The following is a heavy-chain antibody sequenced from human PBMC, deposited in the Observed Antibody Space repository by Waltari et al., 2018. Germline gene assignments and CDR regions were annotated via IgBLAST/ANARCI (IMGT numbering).Heavy chain of an antibody. Sequence: QLQLQESGPGLVKPSETLSLTCTVSGGSISSSSYYWGWIRQPPGKGLEWIGSIYYSGSTYYNPSLKSRVTISVDTSKNQFSLKLSSVTAADTAVYYCARLFGGSPTFDYWVQGTLVTVSS. J-gene: IGHJ4*02. CDR2: IYYSGST. D-gene: IGHD1-26*01. CDR3: ARLFGGSPTFDY. V-gene: IGHV4-39*07. CDR1: GGSISSSSYY.